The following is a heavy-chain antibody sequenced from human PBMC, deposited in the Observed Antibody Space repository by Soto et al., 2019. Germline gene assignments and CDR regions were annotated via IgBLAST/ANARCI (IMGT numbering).Heavy chain of an antibody. D-gene: IGHD2-21*02. Sequence: EVQLVESEGGLVQPGGSLRLSCEASGFIFTTSDMSWVRQAPGKGLEWISSITITGDTTHYADSVKGRFTIPRDNSRNTVYLKMTSRRVGDTAVYYCAKGGGGDHGYWGQGTLVAVSS. CDR3: AKGGGGDHGY. J-gene: IGHJ4*02. CDR2: ITITGDTT. CDR1: GFIFTTSD. V-gene: IGHV3-23*04.